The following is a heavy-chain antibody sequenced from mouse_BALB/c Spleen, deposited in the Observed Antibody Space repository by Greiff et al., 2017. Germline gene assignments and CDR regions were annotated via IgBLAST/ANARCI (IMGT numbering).Heavy chain of an antibody. Sequence: VQLKQSGPELVKPGASVKMSCKASGYTLTSYVMHWVKQKPGQGLEWIGYINPYNDGTKYNEKFKGKATLTSDKSSSTAYMELSSLTSEDSAVYYCARGGYYDGYSLYFDYWGQGTTLTVSS. CDR2: INPYNDGT. CDR3: ARGGYYDGYSLYFDY. V-gene: IGHV1-14*01. CDR1: GYTLTSYV. J-gene: IGHJ2*01. D-gene: IGHD2-3*01.